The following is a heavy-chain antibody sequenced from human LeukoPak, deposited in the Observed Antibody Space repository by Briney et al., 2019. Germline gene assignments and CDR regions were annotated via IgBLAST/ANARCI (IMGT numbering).Heavy chain of an antibody. CDR2: ISGSGGST. V-gene: IGHV3-23*01. CDR3: ARGTTKEDYYYYGMDV. J-gene: IGHJ6*02. Sequence: GGSLRLSCAASGFTFSSYAMSWVRQAPGKGLEWVSAISGSGGSTYYADSVKGRFTISRDNSKNTLYLQMNSLRAEDTAVYYCARGTTKEDYYYYGMDVWGQGTTVTVSS. D-gene: IGHD1-1*01. CDR1: GFTFSSYA.